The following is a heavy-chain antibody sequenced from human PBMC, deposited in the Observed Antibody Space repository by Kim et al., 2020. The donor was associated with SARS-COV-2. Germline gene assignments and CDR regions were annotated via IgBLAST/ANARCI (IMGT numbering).Heavy chain of an antibody. D-gene: IGHD1-7*01. V-gene: IGHV4-4*02. J-gene: IGHJ6*03. Sequence: NPSPKSRVTVSVDKSKNQFSLELRSVTAADTAVYYCARESWNYISHYYIDVWGKGTTVTVSS. CDR3: ARESWNYISHYYIDV.